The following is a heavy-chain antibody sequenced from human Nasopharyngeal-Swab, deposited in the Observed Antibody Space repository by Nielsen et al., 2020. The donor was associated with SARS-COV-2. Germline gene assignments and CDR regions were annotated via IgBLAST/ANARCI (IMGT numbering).Heavy chain of an antibody. Sequence: ESLKISCTASAFTFSSYNINWVRQAPGKGLEWVSSISRSSGYIYYADSVKGRFTISRDNAKNSLSLQMNSLRAEDTAVYYCARGIWDLREDYYYGMDVWGQGTTVTVSS. CDR2: ISRSSGYI. D-gene: IGHD1-26*01. CDR3: ARGIWDLREDYYYGMDV. J-gene: IGHJ6*02. CDR1: AFTFSSYN. V-gene: IGHV3-21*01.